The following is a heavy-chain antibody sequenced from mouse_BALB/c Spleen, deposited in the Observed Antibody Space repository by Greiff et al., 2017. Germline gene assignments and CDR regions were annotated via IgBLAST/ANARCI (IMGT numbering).Heavy chain of an antibody. CDR1: GFAFSSYD. J-gene: IGHJ1*01. CDR3: ARHVQGTTATYFDV. Sequence: EVKLMESGGGLVKPGGSLKLSCAASGFAFSSYDMSWVRQTPEKRLEWVAYISSGGGSTYYPDTVKGQFTISRDNAKNTLYLQMSSLKSEDTAMYYCARHVQGTTATYFDVWGAGTTVTVSS. CDR2: ISSGGGST. D-gene: IGHD1-2*01. V-gene: IGHV5-12-1*01.